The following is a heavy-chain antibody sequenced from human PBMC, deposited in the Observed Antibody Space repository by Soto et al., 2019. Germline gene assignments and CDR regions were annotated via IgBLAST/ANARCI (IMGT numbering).Heavy chain of an antibody. D-gene: IGHD5-18*01. CDR2: IYYSGST. Sequence: SETLSLTCTVSGGSISSGDYYWSWIRQPPGKGLEWIGYIYYSGSTYYNPSLKSRVTISVDTSKNQFSLKLSSVTAADTAVYYWASFSSDTASNWFDPWGQGTLVTVSS. V-gene: IGHV4-30-4*01. CDR3: ASFSSDTASNWFDP. CDR1: GGSISSGDYY. J-gene: IGHJ5*02.